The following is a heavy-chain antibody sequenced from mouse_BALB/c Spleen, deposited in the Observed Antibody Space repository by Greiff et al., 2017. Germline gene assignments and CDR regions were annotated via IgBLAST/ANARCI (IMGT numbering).Heavy chain of an antibody. J-gene: IGHJ3*01. CDR3: ARDGNHRGFAY. CDR1: GYNFTSYW. Sequence: QVQLQQSGAELVKPGTSVKLSCKASGYNFTSYWINWVKLRPGQGLEWIGDIYPGSGSTNYNEKFKSKATLTVDTSSSTAYMQLSSLASEDSALYCCARDGNHRGFAYRGQETLVTLSA. D-gene: IGHD2-1*01. V-gene: IGHV1-55*01. CDR2: IYPGSGST.